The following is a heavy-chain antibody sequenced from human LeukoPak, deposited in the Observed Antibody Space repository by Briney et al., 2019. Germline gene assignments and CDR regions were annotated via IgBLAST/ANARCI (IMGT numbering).Heavy chain of an antibody. CDR2: ISYDGSNK. CDR1: GFTFSSYA. CDR3: AKSFLGFYYDSSSYLSPYYYYMDV. D-gene: IGHD3-22*01. Sequence: GGSLRLSCAASGFTFSSYAMHWVRQAPGKGLEWVAVISYDGSNKYYADSVKGRFTISRDNSKNTLYLQMNSLRAEDTAVYFCAKSFLGFYYDSSSYLSPYYYYMDVWGKGTTVTISS. V-gene: IGHV3-30*04. J-gene: IGHJ6*03.